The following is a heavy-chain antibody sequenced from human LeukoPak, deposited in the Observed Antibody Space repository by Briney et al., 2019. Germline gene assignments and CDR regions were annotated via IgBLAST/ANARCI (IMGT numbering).Heavy chain of an antibody. CDR1: GFTFSTYT. CDR2: ISSTSSTI. Sequence: GGSLRLSCAASGFTFSTYTMNWVRQAPGNGLEWVSYISSTSSTIYCADSVKGRLTISRDNAKNSLYLQMNSLRAEDTAVYYCANSRYDSSGYYGIIGYWGQGTLVTVSS. D-gene: IGHD3-22*01. CDR3: ANSRYDSSGYYGIIGY. V-gene: IGHV3-48*01. J-gene: IGHJ4*02.